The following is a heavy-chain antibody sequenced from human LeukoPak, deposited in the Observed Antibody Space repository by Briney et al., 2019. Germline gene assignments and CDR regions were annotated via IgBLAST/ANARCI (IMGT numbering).Heavy chain of an antibody. V-gene: IGHV1-46*01. J-gene: IGHJ3*02. CDR2: INPSGGST. D-gene: IGHD5-12*01. Sequence: ASVKVSCKASGYTFTSYYMHWGRQAPGQGLEWMGVINPSGGSTSYAQKFQGTVTMTRYTSTSTVYMELSSLRSEDTAVYYCARDIVDTLDAFDIWGQGTMVTVSS. CDR3: ARDIVDTLDAFDI. CDR1: GYTFTSYY.